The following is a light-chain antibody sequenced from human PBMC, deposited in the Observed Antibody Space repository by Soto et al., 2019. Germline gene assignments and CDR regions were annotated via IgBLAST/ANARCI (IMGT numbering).Light chain of an antibody. CDR2: EGS. Sequence: QSALTQPRSVSGSPGQSVTISCTGTSSDVGGYNLVSWYQQHPGKAPKLMIYEGSKRPSVVSNRFSGSKSGNTASLTISGLQAEDEADYYCCSYAGGSTYVFGTGTKVTVL. V-gene: IGLV2-23*01. CDR1: SSDVGGYNL. CDR3: CSYAGGSTYV. J-gene: IGLJ1*01.